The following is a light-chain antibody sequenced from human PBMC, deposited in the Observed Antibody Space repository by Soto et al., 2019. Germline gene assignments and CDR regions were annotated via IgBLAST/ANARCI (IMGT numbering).Light chain of an antibody. CDR2: DAS. CDR3: QQYKSYST. Sequence: DLQMTQSPSTLSASVGDRVTITCRAIHSISSCLAWYQQKPGKAPKLLIYDASSLESGVQSRFSGSGSGTEFTLTVSSLQPDDFATYYCQQYKSYSTFGQGTKVDIK. J-gene: IGKJ1*01. V-gene: IGKV1-5*01. CDR1: HSISSC.